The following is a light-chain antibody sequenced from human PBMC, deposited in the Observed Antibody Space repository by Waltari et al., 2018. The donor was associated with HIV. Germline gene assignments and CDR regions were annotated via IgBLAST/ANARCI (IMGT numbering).Light chain of an antibody. CDR1: ALSNHL. Sequence: SSDLTQPPSVSVSPGQTASVTCSGDALSNHLVSWYQMRPGQSPLLVIYQDNKRPSGIPERFSGSNSGDTATLTISGTQVMDEAEYYCQAWGSSTALYVFGTGTKVTVL. J-gene: IGLJ1*01. CDR3: QAWGSSTALYV. CDR2: QDN. V-gene: IGLV3-1*01.